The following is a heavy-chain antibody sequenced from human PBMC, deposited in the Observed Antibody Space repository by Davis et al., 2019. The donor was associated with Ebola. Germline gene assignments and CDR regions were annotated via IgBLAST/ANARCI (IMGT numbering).Heavy chain of an antibody. D-gene: IGHD2-2*01. J-gene: IGHJ4*02. V-gene: IGHV3-30-3*01. CDR3: AGDGVAAASDY. CDR1: GFTFSSYA. CDR2: ISYDGSNK. Sequence: PGGSLRLSCAASGFTFSSYAMHWVRQAPGKGLEWVAVISYDGSNKYYADSVKGRFTISRDNSKNTLYLQMNSLRAEDTAVYYCAGDGVAAASDYWGQGTLVTVSS.